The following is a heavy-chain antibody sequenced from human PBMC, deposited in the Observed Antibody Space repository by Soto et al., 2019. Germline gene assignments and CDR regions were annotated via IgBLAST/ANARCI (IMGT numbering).Heavy chain of an antibody. J-gene: IGHJ3*02. CDR3: ARGRGYYYGSGSSYAFDI. CDR1: GGSISSSSYY. V-gene: IGHV4-39*01. D-gene: IGHD3-10*01. Sequence: SETLSLTCTVSGGSISSSSYYWGWIRQPPGKGLEWIGSIYYSGSTYYNPSLKSRVTISVDTSKNQFSLKLSSVTAADTAVYYCARGRGYYYGSGSSYAFDIWGQGTMVTVSS. CDR2: IYYSGST.